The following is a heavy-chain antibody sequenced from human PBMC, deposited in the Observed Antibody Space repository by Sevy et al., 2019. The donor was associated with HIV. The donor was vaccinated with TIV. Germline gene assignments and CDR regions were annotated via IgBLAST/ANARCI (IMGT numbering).Heavy chain of an antibody. D-gene: IGHD1-26*01. CDR3: ARARGIPHYYYGMDV. CDR1: GYCFTTSW. CDR2: IFPADSDT. Sequence: GESLKISCKASGYCFTTSWIGWVRQMPGKGLEWMGIIFPADSDTRYSPSCQAQVTISADNSISTAYLQWSSLKASDTAMYYCARARGIPHYYYGMDVWGQGTPVTVSS. J-gene: IGHJ6*02. V-gene: IGHV5-51*01.